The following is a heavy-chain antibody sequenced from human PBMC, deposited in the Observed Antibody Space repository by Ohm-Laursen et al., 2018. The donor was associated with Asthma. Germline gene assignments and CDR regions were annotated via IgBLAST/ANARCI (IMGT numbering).Heavy chain of an antibody. J-gene: IGHJ6*02. CDR3: ARDGGVGYYGMDV. CDR2: IWYDGSNK. V-gene: IGHV3-33*01. D-gene: IGHD3-16*01. CDR1: GFTFSSYG. Sequence: SLRLSCPASGFTFSSYGMHWVRQAPGKGLEWVAVIWYDGSNKYYADSVKGRFTISRDNSKNTLYLQMNSLRAEDTAVYYCARDGGVGYYGMDVWGQGTTVTVSS.